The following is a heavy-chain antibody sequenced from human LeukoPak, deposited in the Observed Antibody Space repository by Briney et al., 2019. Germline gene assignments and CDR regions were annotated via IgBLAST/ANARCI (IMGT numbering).Heavy chain of an antibody. CDR2: MNPNSGNT. V-gene: IGHV1-8*01. D-gene: IGHD6-19*01. CDR1: GYTFTSYD. Sequence: GASVKVSCKASGYTFTSYDINWVRQATGQGLEWMGWMNPNSGNTGYAQKFQGRVTMTRNTSISTAYMELSSLRSEDTAVYYCASLVAGDDAFDIWGQGTMVTVSS. J-gene: IGHJ3*02. CDR3: ASLVAGDDAFDI.